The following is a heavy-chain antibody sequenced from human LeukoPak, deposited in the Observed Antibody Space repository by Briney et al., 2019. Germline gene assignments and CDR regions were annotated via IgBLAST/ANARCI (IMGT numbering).Heavy chain of an antibody. J-gene: IGHJ4*02. D-gene: IGHD6-19*01. V-gene: IGHV1-2*02. CDR3: ARDIKDGSGWLIVMY. Sequence: ASVKVSCKASGYTFTGYYMHWVRQAPGQGLGWMGWINPNSGGTNYAQKFQGRVTMTRDTSISTAYMELSRLRSDDTAVYYCARDIKDGSGWLIVMYWGQGTLVTVSS. CDR1: GYTFTGYY. CDR2: INPNSGGT.